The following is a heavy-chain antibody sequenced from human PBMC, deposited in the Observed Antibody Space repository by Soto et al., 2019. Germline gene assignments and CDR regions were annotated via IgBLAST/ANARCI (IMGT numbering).Heavy chain of an antibody. CDR2: ISPNSGRT. CDR1: GFTFSDYA. J-gene: IGHJ5*02. Sequence: GGSLRLSCAASGFTFSDYAMNWVRQAPGKGLEWVTAISPNSGRTHYADSVKGRVTISRDNFKDTLYLQMNSLKAEDTAVYYCARVWFGVDISTLDLWGQGILVTVSS. CDR3: ARVWFGVDISTLDL. V-gene: IGHV3-23*01. D-gene: IGHD3-3*01.